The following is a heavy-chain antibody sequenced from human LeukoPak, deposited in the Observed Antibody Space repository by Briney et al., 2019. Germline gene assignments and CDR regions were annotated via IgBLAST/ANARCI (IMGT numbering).Heavy chain of an antibody. CDR2: ISAYNGNT. CDR3: ARLGEWEPYFDY. J-gene: IGHJ4*02. CDR1: GGTFSSYA. Sequence: ASVKVSCKASGGTFSSYAISWVRQAPGQGLEWMGWISAYNGNTSYAQKLQGRVTMTTDTSTSTAYMELRSLRSDDTAVYYCARLGEWEPYFDYWGQGTLVTVSS. D-gene: IGHD1-26*01. V-gene: IGHV1-18*01.